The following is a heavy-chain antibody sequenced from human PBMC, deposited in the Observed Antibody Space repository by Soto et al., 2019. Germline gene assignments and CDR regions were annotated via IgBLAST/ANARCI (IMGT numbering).Heavy chain of an antibody. CDR3: AAEGSGYYREGPYYYYGMDV. Sequence: QMQLVQSGPEVKKPGTSVKVSCKASGFTFTSSAMQWVRQARGQRLEWIGWIVVGSGNTNYAQKFQERVTITRDMSTSTAYMELSSLRSEDTAVYYCAAEGSGYYREGPYYYYGMDVWGQGTTVTVSS. J-gene: IGHJ6*02. CDR2: IVVGSGNT. D-gene: IGHD3-22*01. V-gene: IGHV1-58*02. CDR1: GFTFTSSA.